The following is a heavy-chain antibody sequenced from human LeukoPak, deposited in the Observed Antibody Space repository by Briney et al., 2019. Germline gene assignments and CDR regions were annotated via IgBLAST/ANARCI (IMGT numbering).Heavy chain of an antibody. V-gene: IGHV3-74*01. D-gene: IGHD1-14*01. CDR1: GFTFSSSA. J-gene: IGHJ4*02. CDR2: ISDDGSSS. Sequence: GGSLRLFCAASGFTFSSSAMSWVRQVPGKGLVWVSRISDDGSSSNYADSVKGRFTISRDNAKNTLYLQMNSLRAEDAAVYYCARGGPGPTDYFDYWGQGTLVTVSS. CDR3: ARGGPGPTDYFDY.